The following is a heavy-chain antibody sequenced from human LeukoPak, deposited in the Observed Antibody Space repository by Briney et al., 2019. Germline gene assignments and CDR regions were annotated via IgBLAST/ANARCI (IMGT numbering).Heavy chain of an antibody. V-gene: IGHV1-69*04. J-gene: IGHJ4*02. CDR1: GGTFSSYA. CDR3: ARASIVGATLGY. Sequence: ASVKVSCKASGGTFSSYAISWVRQAPGQGLEWMGRIIPILGIANYAQKFQGRVTITADKSTSTAYMELSSLRSEDTAVYYCARASIVGATLGYWGQGTLVTVSP. CDR2: IIPILGIA. D-gene: IGHD1-26*01.